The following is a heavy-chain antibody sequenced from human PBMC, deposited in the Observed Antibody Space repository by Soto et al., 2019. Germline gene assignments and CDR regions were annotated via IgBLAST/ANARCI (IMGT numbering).Heavy chain of an antibody. V-gene: IGHV1-69*13. CDR1: GGTFSSYR. CDR3: VRDSGAKLSRS. Sequence: GASVKVSCKASGGTFSSYRINWVRQAPVQVLEWVGGIVPIDRTAHYAQKFQGRVTITADEPARTSYMGLPSMKSQDTAVDYCVRDSGAKLSRSWGQGTMVTLSS. D-gene: IGHD6-13*01. J-gene: IGHJ4*02. CDR2: IVPIDRTA.